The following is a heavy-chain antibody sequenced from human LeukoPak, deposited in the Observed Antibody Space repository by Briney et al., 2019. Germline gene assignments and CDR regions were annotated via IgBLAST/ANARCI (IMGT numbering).Heavy chain of an antibody. CDR3: AKAHHTVTPEY. V-gene: IGHV3-23*01. CDR2: ISTSGGTT. CDR1: GFIFSRYA. Sequence: GGSLRLSCAASGFIFSRYAMTWVRQAPGKGLEWVSAISTSGGTTDYADSVKGRFTISRDNSKNTLYLRMNSLRAEDTAVYYCAKAHHTVTPEYWGQGTLVTVSS. J-gene: IGHJ4*02. D-gene: IGHD4-17*01.